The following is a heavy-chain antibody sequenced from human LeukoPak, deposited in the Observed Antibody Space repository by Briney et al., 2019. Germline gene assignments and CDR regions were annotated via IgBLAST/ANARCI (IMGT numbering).Heavy chain of an antibody. CDR3: ARVDNLRYSSSSGGVDY. V-gene: IGHV1-2*04. D-gene: IGHD6-6*01. J-gene: IGHJ4*02. CDR1: GYTFTGYY. CDR2: INPNSGGT. Sequence: ASVKVSCKASGYTFTGYYMHWVRQAPGQGLEWMGWINPNSGGTSYAQKFQGWVTMTRDTSISTAYMELSRLRSDDTAVYYCARVDNLRYSSSSGGVDYWGQGTLVTVSS.